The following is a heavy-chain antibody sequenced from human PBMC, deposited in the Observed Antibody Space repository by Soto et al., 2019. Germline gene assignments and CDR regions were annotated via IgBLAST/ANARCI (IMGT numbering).Heavy chain of an antibody. Sequence: PGGSLRLSCAASGFTFSSYEMNWVRQAPGKGLEWVSYISSSGSTIYYADSVKGRFTISRDNAKNSLYLQMNSLRAEDTAVYYCARDYYDSSGYYYYYYYGMDVWGQGTTVTVSS. CDR2: ISSSGSTI. V-gene: IGHV3-48*03. J-gene: IGHJ6*02. D-gene: IGHD3-22*01. CDR3: ARDYYDSSGYYYYYYYGMDV. CDR1: GFTFSSYE.